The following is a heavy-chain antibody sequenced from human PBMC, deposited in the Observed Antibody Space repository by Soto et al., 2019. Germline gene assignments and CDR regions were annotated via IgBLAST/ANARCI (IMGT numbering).Heavy chain of an antibody. CDR2: IYYSGST. CDR3: ARAGEHPIPYSYGHEAIWFDP. V-gene: IGHV4-31*03. Sequence: QVQLQESGPGLVKPSQTLSLTCTVSGGSISSGGYYWSWIRQHPGKGLEWIGYIYYSGSTYYNTSLKSRVTISVDTSKNQFSLKLSSVTASDTAVYYCARAGEHPIPYSYGHEAIWFDPWGQGTLVTVSS. D-gene: IGHD5-18*01. J-gene: IGHJ5*02. CDR1: GGSISSGGYY.